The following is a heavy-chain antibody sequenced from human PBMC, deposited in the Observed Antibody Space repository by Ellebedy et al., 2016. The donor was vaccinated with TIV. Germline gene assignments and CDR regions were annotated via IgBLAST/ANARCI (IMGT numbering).Heavy chain of an antibody. Sequence: SETLSLXCAVSGGSFSSGGYSWSWIRQPPGKGLEWIGYIYHSGSTYYNPSLKSRVTISVDRSKNQFSLKLSSVTAADTAVYYCARGGAARSFDYWGQGTLVTVSS. J-gene: IGHJ4*02. CDR1: GGSFSSGGYS. D-gene: IGHD6-25*01. V-gene: IGHV4-30-2*01. CDR3: ARGGAARSFDY. CDR2: IYHSGST.